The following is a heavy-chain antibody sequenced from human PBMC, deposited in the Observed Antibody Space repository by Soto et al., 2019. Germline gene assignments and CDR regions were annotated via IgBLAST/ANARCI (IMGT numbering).Heavy chain of an antibody. CDR2: ISGSGGTI. V-gene: IGHV3-23*01. Sequence: EVQVLESGGGLVQPGGSLRLSCVASGFTFSDFDMSWVRQAPGKGLEWVSSISGSGGTIYYADSVKGRFIISRDNSNNTLSLRMHSLRADDTAVYFCAKLRGSGWYFHYWGQGTLVAVSS. CDR3: AKLRGSGWYFHY. CDR1: GFTFSDFD. J-gene: IGHJ4*02. D-gene: IGHD6-19*01.